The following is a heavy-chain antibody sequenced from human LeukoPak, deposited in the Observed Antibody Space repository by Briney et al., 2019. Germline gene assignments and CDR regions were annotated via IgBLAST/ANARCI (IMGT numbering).Heavy chain of an antibody. Sequence: SETLSLTCTVSGGSISSYYWSWIRQSPGKGLEWIGYVYYSGSTNYNPSLKSRVTISVDTSKNQFSLKLSSVTAADTAVYYCARNRYNWNYGGFDYWGQGTLVTVSS. V-gene: IGHV4-59*01. CDR3: ARNRYNWNYGGFDY. J-gene: IGHJ4*02. D-gene: IGHD1-7*01. CDR2: VYYSGST. CDR1: GGSISSYY.